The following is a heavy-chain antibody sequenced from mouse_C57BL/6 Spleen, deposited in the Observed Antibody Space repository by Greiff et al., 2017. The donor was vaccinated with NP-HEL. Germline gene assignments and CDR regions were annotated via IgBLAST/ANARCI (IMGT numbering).Heavy chain of an antibody. J-gene: IGHJ4*01. D-gene: IGHD2-3*01. CDR2: IRNKANGYTT. CDR1: GFTFTDYY. Sequence: EVMLVESGGGLVQPGGSLSLSCAASGFTFTDYYMSWVRQPPGKALEWLGFIRNKANGYTTEYSASVKGRFTISRDNSQSILYLQMNALRAEDSATYYCARSIYDGSYYYAMDYWGQGTSVTVSS. CDR3: ARSIYDGSYYYAMDY. V-gene: IGHV7-3*01.